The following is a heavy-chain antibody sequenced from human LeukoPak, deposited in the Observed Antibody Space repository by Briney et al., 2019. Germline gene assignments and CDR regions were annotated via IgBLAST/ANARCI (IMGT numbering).Heavy chain of an antibody. J-gene: IGHJ3*02. V-gene: IGHV4-38-2*02. CDR3: ARGPYSYDSSGAFDI. CDR2: IYHSGTT. CDR1: GYSISSGYH. Sequence: SETLSLTCTVSGYSISSGYHWGWFRQPPGKGLEWIGLIYHSGTTYYNPSLKSRVTISVDTSKNQFSLKLSSVTAADTAVYFCARGPYSYDSSGAFDIWGQGTMVTVSS. D-gene: IGHD3-22*01.